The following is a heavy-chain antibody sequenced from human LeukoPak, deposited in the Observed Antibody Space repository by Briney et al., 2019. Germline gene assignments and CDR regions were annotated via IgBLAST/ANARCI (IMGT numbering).Heavy chain of an antibody. D-gene: IGHD3-9*01. V-gene: IGHV4-59*12. CDR2: IYYSGST. CDR3: ARGLFDWSSPYNWFDP. Sequence: PSETLFLTCTVSGGSISTYYWSWIRQPPGKGLEWIGYIYYSGSTNYNPSLKGRVTISIDASKNQFILKLSSVTAADTAVYYCARGLFDWSSPYNWFDPWGQGTLVTVSS. J-gene: IGHJ5*02. CDR1: GGSISTYY.